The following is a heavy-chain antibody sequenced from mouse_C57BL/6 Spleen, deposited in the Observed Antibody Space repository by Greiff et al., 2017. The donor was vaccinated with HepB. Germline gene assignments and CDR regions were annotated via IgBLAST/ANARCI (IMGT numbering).Heavy chain of an antibody. CDR1: GFTFSDYG. CDR3: ARPGDSAWFAY. V-gene: IGHV5-17*01. D-gene: IGHD4-1*01. Sequence: DVKLQESGGGLVKPGGSLKLSCAASGFTFSDYGMHWVRQAPEKGLEWVAYISSGSSTIYYADTVKGRFTISRDNAKNTLFLQMTSLRSEDTAMYYCARPGDSAWFAYWGQGTLVTVSA. J-gene: IGHJ3*01. CDR2: ISSGSSTI.